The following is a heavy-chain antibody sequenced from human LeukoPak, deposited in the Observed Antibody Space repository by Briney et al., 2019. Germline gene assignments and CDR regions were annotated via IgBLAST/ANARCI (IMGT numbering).Heavy chain of an antibody. CDR3: AKLLFWSDYNDVFDI. CDR2: IRHDGSIK. D-gene: IGHD3-3*01. V-gene: IGHV3-30*02. Sequence: GGSLRLSCAASGFTFSKHAMNWVRRAPGKGLEWVAFIRHDGSIKYYADPVKGRFTISRDNSKNTLYLQMNSLRPEDTAVYSCAKLLFWSDYNDVFDIWGQGTKVIVSS. J-gene: IGHJ3*02. CDR1: GFTFSKHA.